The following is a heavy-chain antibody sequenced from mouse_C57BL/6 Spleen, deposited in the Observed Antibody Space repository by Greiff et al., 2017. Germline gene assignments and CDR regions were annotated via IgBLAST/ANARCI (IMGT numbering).Heavy chain of an antibody. V-gene: IGHV3-6*01. Sequence: ESGPGLVNPSPSLSLPCSVTGYSITSGYYWNWIRPFPGNKLEWMGYISYDGSNHYNPSLKNRISITRDTSKNQFFLKLNSVTTEDTATDYCARGIPFITRDYWGQGTTLTVSS. D-gene: IGHD1-1*01. CDR3: ARGIPFITRDY. CDR2: ISYDGSN. CDR1: GYSITSGYY. J-gene: IGHJ2*01.